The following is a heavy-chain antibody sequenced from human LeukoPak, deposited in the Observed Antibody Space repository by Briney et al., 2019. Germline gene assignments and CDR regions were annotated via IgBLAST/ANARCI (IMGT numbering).Heavy chain of an antibody. V-gene: IGHV3-23*01. CDR1: GFTFSSYA. D-gene: IGHD2-2*01. Sequence: GGSLRLSCAASGFTFSSYAMSWVRQAPGKGLEWVSAISGSGGSTYYADSVKGRFSISRDNSKNTLYLQLNSLRAEDTAVYYCAKEKAAYCSSTSCFDGYDYWGQGTLVTVSS. J-gene: IGHJ4*02. CDR2: ISGSGGST. CDR3: AKEKAAYCSSTSCFDGYDY.